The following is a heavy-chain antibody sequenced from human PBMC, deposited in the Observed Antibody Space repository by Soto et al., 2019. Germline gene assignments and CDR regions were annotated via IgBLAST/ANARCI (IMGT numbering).Heavy chain of an antibody. D-gene: IGHD2-2*01. V-gene: IGHV3-43*01. CDR3: GRTLTYYQLYHAFVF. Sequence: PGGSLRLSCETSGFAFGESTMHWDRQAPGKGLEWVSLISWDGSSTYYTDSAKGRFTISRDISKNPLYLQMNGLTIEDTALYFCGRTLTYYQLYHAFVFWGPGTMVTVS. J-gene: IGHJ3*01. CDR1: GFAFGEST. CDR2: ISWDGSST.